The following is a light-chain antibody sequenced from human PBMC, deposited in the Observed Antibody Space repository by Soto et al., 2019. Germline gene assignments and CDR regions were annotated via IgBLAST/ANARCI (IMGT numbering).Light chain of an antibody. CDR2: GNS. V-gene: IGLV1-40*01. Sequence: QSVLTQPPSVSGAPGQRVTISCTGSSSNIGAGYDVHWYQQLPGTAPKLLIYGNSNRPSGVPYRFSGSKSGTSASLAITGRQAEDEADYYCQSSDSSLSGVVFGGGTKLTVL. CDR3: QSSDSSLSGVV. CDR1: SSNIGAGYD. J-gene: IGLJ2*01.